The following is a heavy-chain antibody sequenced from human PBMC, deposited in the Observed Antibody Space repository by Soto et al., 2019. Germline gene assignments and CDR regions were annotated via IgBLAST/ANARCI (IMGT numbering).Heavy chain of an antibody. CDR1: GFTFSSYE. J-gene: IGHJ5*02. D-gene: IGHD2-2*01. Sequence: HPGGSLRLSCAASGFTFSSYEMNWVRQAPGKGLEWVSYISSSGSTIYYADSVKGRFTISRDNAKNSLYLQMNSLRAEDTAVYYCARDVCSSTSCPNWFDPWGQGTLVTVSS. CDR3: ARDVCSSTSCPNWFDP. V-gene: IGHV3-48*03. CDR2: ISSSGSTI.